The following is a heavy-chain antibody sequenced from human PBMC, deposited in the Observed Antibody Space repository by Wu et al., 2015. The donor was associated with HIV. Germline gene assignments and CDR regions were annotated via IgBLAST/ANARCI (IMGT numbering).Heavy chain of an antibody. CDR3: ATSYLWFGSYPTFYYYYAMDV. Sequence: QVQLVQSGAEVKKPGASVKVSCQASGYTITTYDFNWVRQAPGQGLEWMGWMNSNNGKTGYGQKFQGRVAMTRNISTRTAYMELSGLKSEDTAVYYCATSYLWFGSYPTFYYYYAMDVWAKGPRSPSP. CDR2: MNSNNGKT. D-gene: IGHD3-10*01. CDR1: GYTITTYD. V-gene: IGHV1-8*01. J-gene: IGHJ6*02.